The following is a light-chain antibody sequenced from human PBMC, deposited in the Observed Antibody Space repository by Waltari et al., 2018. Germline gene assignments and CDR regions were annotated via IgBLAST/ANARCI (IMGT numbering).Light chain of an antibody. V-gene: IGKV1-39*01. CDR1: RSVIGY. CDR3: QQSHSSPLT. Sequence: DVQMTQSPSSLSASIGDRVTITCRASRSVIGYLNWYQQTPGKAPKFLIYATSTLQSGVPSRFSGSGSGTDYTLTISSLQPEDFATYYRQQSHSSPLTFGGGTNVEIK. CDR2: ATS. J-gene: IGKJ4*01.